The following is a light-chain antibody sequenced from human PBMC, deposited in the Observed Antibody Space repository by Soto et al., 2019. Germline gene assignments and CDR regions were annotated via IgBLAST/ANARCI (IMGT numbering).Light chain of an antibody. Sequence: VMTQSPATLSVSPGERATLSCRSSQSVSSNLVWHPQKPGQAPRLVIFRASNKATGIPDRFSGSGSGTEFLPTIRGLEPEESGISHRHHPVGSPETFGHGTRWIS. CDR2: RAS. V-gene: IGKV3D-15*01. J-gene: IGKJ1*01. CDR1: QSVSSN. CDR3: HHPVGSPET.